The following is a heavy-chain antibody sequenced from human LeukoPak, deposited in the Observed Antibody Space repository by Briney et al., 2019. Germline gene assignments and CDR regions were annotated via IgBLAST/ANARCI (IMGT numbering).Heavy chain of an antibody. V-gene: IGHV3-33*01. CDR3: ASLLQGDGMDV. J-gene: IGHJ6*04. CDR1: GFPFSSHG. Sequence: GGSLLLSCAASGFPFSSHGMHRGRQAPGKGLEWVAVIWYDGSNKYYAASVKGRFTISRDNSKNTLYLQMNSLTAEDTAVYYCASLLQGDGMDVWGKGTTVTVSS. D-gene: IGHD4-11*01. CDR2: IWYDGSNK.